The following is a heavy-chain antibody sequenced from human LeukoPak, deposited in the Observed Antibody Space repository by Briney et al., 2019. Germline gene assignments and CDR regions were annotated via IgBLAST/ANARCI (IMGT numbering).Heavy chain of an antibody. CDR1: GFTFSSYW. D-gene: IGHD3-22*01. J-gene: IGHJ4*02. V-gene: IGHV3-7*01. Sequence: GGSLRLSCAASGFTFSSYWMSWVRQSPGKGLEWVANIKPDGSEKYFMDSVKGRFTISRDNAKNALYLQMNSLRAEDTAVYYCARAYYYDSSGYRNPFDYWGQGTLVTVSS. CDR3: ARAYYYDSSGYRNPFDY. CDR2: IKPDGSEK.